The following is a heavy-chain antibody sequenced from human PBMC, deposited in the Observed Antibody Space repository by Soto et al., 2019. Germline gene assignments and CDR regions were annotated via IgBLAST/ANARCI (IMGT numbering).Heavy chain of an antibody. Sequence: GGSLRLSCAAFGLTVSCKKYVAWVRQAPGKGLEWVSALYDVDGSFYADSVKGRFTTSSDSSKTTVYLQMNGLRPDDTAVYYCATWHEREHAYDVWGPGTTVTVSS. CDR2: LYDVDGS. CDR3: ATWHEREHAYDV. J-gene: IGHJ3*01. D-gene: IGHD1-1*01. V-gene: IGHV3-53*01. CDR1: GLTVSCKKY.